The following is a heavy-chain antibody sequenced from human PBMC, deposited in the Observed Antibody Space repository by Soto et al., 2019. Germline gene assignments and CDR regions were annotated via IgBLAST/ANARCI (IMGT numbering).Heavy chain of an antibody. D-gene: IGHD5-18*01. CDR2: SNPSDGST. J-gene: IGHJ3*02. V-gene: IGHV1-46*01. Sequence: ASVKVSCKXSGYSFTSYYMHWVRQAPGQGLEWMGISNPSDGSTSYAQKFQGRVTMTRDTSTSTVYMELSSLRSEDTAVYYCARVRIYSYGWDAFDIWGQGTMVTVSS. CDR3: ARVRIYSYGWDAFDI. CDR1: GYSFTSYY.